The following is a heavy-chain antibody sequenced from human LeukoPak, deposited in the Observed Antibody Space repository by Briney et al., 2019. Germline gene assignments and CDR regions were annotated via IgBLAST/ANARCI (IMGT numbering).Heavy chain of an antibody. CDR1: GFTFSAYN. Sequence: GGSLRLSCAASGFTFSAYNMIWVRQAPGKALEWLSYISGSSSAIYYADSVQGRFTISRDNAKNSLSLQMSSLRVEDTAVYYCVRDRTLGVRDGFILAWGQGTLVTVSS. J-gene: IGHJ5*02. CDR2: ISGSSSAI. CDR3: VRDRTLGVRDGFILA. V-gene: IGHV3-48*01. D-gene: IGHD5-24*01.